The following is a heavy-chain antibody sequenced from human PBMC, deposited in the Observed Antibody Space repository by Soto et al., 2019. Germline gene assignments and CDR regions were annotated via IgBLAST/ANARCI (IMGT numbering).Heavy chain of an antibody. J-gene: IGHJ4*02. D-gene: IGHD6-6*01. CDR1: GDSVNSAY. V-gene: IGHV4-31*03. CDR2: IYHTGRT. CDR3: ARTDAYNSSFFDS. Sequence: QVQLQEMGPGLVKPSQTLTITCTVSGDSVNSAYWSWIRQLPGKGLEWMGNIYHTGRTFYNSSLKSRLAISIDTSKPLFSLKLRSVTASDTAVYYCARTDAYNSSFFDSWGQGTVVTVSS.